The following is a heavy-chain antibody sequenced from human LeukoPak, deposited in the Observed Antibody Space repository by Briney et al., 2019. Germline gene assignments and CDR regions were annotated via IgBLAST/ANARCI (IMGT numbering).Heavy chain of an antibody. V-gene: IGHV3-30*02. CDR1: GFTFRSSG. D-gene: IGHD6-19*01. J-gene: IGHJ4*02. Sequence: GGSLRLSCAASGFTFRSSGMHWVRQAPGKGLEWVAFIQYHGRDKYYADSVKGRFTISRDNSKNTLYMEVNSLKAEDTAVYYCAREGGRTVAGTFDNWGQGTLVTVSS. CDR2: IQYHGRDK. CDR3: AREGGRTVAGTFDN.